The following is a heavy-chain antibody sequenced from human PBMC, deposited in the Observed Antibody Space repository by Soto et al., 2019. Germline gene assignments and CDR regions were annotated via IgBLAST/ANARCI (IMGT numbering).Heavy chain of an antibody. CDR2: ISAYNGNT. D-gene: IGHD2-15*01. V-gene: IGHV1-18*01. CDR1: GYTFTSYG. J-gene: IGHJ3*02. Sequence: ASVKVSCKASGYTFTSYGISWVRQAPGQGLEYMGWISAYNGNTNYAQKLQGRVTMTTDTSTNTAYMELRSLRSDDTAVYYCARYCSGGSCDSNTAFDIWGQGTMVTVSS. CDR3: ARYCSGGSCDSNTAFDI.